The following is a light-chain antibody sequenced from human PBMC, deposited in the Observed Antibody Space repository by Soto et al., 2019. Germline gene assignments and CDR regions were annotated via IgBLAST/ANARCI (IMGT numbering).Light chain of an antibody. Sequence: EIVLKQSPGTLSLSPGERSTLSCRASQSLSSSYLVWYQQKPGQPPRLLIYGASTRATGIPDRFSGSGSGTDFTLTISRLEPEDFAVYYCQQYGDSPSFGGGTRMEI. CDR3: QQYGDSPS. CDR2: GAS. V-gene: IGKV3-20*01. CDR1: QSLSSSY. J-gene: IGKJ4*01.